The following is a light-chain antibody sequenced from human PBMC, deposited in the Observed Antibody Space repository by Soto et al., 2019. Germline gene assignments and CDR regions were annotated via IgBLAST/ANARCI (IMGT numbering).Light chain of an antibody. CDR3: MQALQTGVT. V-gene: IGKV2-28*01. Sequence: DVVMTQSPLSLPVTPGEPASISCRSSASLLHSNGYNYLDWYLQKPGQSPQXLIYLGSNRASGVPDRFSGSGSGTDFTLKISRVEAEDVGVYYCMQALQTGVTLGPGTKVDIK. CDR2: LGS. CDR1: ASLLHSNGYNY. J-gene: IGKJ3*01.